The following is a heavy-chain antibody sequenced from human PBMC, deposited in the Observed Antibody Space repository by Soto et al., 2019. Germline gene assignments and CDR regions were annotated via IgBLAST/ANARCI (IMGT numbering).Heavy chain of an antibody. CDR2: ILYTGNT. V-gene: IGHV4-59*01. D-gene: IGHD3-10*01. J-gene: IGHJ6*02. CDR3: ARAAYGSGNYYAPHYYYAMDV. Sequence: SETLSLTCTVSGVSISNYYWSWIRQPPGKGLEWLGYILYTGNTNYNPSLKSRVTISVDTSKNQVSLELTSVTTADTAVYFCARAAYGSGNYYAPHYYYAMDVWGQGTKVTVSS. CDR1: GVSISNYY.